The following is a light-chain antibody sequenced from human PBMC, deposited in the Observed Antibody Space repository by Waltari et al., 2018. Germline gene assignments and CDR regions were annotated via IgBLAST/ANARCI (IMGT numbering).Light chain of an antibody. Sequence: QSALTQPASVSGSPGQSLTISCSGSSGDVGLFNLVSWYQQHPGTAPPLILYHVDDRPSGVSYRFSASKSGHTASLTISGLQPEDEADYYCCSYAGNKWLFGGGTKVIVL. V-gene: IGLV2-23*02. J-gene: IGLJ3*02. CDR3: CSYAGNKWL. CDR2: HVD. CDR1: SGDVGLFNL.